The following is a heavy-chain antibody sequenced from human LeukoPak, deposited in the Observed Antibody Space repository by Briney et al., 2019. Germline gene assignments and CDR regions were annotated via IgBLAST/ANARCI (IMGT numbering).Heavy chain of an antibody. CDR2: INHSGST. J-gene: IGHJ4*02. Sequence: SETLSLTCAVYGGSFSGYYWSWIRQPPGKGLECIGKINHSGSTNYNPSLKSRVTISVDTSKNQFSLKLSSVTAADTAVYYCARVDLVVVTAIPDYWGQGTLVTVSS. D-gene: IGHD2-21*02. CDR1: GGSFSGYY. V-gene: IGHV4-34*01. CDR3: ARVDLVVVTAIPDY.